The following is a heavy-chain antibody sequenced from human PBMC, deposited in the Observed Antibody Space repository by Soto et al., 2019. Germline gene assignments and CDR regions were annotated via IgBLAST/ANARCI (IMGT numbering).Heavy chain of an antibody. CDR3: ARGRKNYGSGRPYYYYYGMDV. Sequence: SETLSLTCTVSGGSISSGGYYWSWIRQHPGRGLEWIGYIYYSGSTYYNPSLKSRVTISVDTSKNQFSLKLSSVTAADTAVYYCARGRKNYGSGRPYYYYYGMDVWGQGTTVTVSS. CDR1: GGSISSGGYY. V-gene: IGHV4-31*03. J-gene: IGHJ6*02. CDR2: IYYSGST. D-gene: IGHD3-10*01.